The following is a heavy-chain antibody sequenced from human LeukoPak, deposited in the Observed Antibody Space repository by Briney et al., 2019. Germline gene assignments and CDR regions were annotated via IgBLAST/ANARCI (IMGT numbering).Heavy chain of an antibody. CDR1: GFTFSSSW. CDR3: VRGPNSSSWYGSEYFQH. J-gene: IGHJ1*01. Sequence: GGSLRLSCAASGFTFSSSWMHWVRQAPGKGLVWVSRIKSDGTVTTDADSVKGRFTISRDNAKNTLYLQMNSLRVEDTAVYYCVRGPNSSSWYGSEYFQHWGQGTLVTVSS. CDR2: IKSDGTVT. D-gene: IGHD6-13*01. V-gene: IGHV3-74*01.